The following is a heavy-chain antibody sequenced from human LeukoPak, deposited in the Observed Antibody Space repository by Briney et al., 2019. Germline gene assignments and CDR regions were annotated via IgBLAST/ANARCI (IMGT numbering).Heavy chain of an antibody. V-gene: IGHV4-59*12. CDR3: AKLEWELPFDY. CDR2: IYYSGST. D-gene: IGHD1-26*01. CDR1: GGSISSYY. J-gene: IGHJ4*02. Sequence: SETLSLTCTVSGGSISSYYWSWIRQPPGKGLEWIGSIYYSGSTYYNPSLKSRVTISVDTSKDQFSLKLSSVTAADTAVYYCAKLEWELPFDYWGQGTLVTVSS.